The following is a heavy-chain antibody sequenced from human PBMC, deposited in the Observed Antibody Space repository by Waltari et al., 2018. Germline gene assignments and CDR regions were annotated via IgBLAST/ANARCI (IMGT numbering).Heavy chain of an antibody. CDR2: IGPDGSDK. D-gene: IGHD1-1*01. CDR3: VGWNDPINS. V-gene: IGHV3-7*01. Sequence: EAQLVQSGGGLVQPGGALTSPCAASRSTFSRFWMTWIRQAPGQGLQWVAHIGPDGSDKYYVDSVKGRFTISRDNAENSLLLQMSSLRVEDTALYYCVGWNDPINSWGQGTLVAVSS. J-gene: IGHJ4*02. CDR1: RSTFSRFW.